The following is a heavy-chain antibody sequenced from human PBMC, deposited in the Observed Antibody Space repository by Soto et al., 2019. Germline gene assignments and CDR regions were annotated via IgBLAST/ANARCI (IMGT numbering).Heavy chain of an antibody. CDR3: ARGNVANYFEP. J-gene: IGHJ5*02. Sequence: PGESLKISCEGSGYSLTTHWINWVRQMPGKGLEWMGRIDPSQSYFNYNPSFQGHVTISADKSISTAYLQWSSLKASDTAVYYCARGNVANYFEPWGQGTLVTVSS. CDR1: GYSLTTHW. CDR2: IDPSQSYF. V-gene: IGHV5-10-1*01. D-gene: IGHD1-7*01.